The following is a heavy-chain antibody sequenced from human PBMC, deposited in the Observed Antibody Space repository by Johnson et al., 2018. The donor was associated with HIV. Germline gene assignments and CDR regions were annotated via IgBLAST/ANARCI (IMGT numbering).Heavy chain of an antibody. V-gene: IGHV3-66*01. D-gene: IGHD2-15*01. J-gene: IGHJ3*02. CDR1: GFTFSSYD. CDR3: ARVGILRRRGAFDI. Sequence: VQLVESGGGVVQPGRSLRLSCAASGFTFSSYDMHWVRQATGKGLEWVSVIYSGGSTYYADSVKGRFTISRDNSKNTLYLQMNSLRAEDTAVYYCARVGILRRRGAFDIWGQGTMVTVSS. CDR2: IYSGGST.